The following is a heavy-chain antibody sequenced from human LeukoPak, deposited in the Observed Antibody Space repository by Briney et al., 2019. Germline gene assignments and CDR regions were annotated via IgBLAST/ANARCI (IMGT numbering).Heavy chain of an antibody. CDR1: GFTVSSNY. CDR2: LYGGGVK. J-gene: IGHJ6*02. Sequence: PGGSLRLSCVASGFTVSSNYMTWFRQAPGKGLDWFSVLYGGGVKNYVDSVKSRVTISRDNSENTLYLEMNSLRIEDTAVYYCASKWGLGFDGLDVWGQGTTVAVSS. CDR3: ASKWGLGFDGLDV. D-gene: IGHD2-21*01. V-gene: IGHV3-66*02.